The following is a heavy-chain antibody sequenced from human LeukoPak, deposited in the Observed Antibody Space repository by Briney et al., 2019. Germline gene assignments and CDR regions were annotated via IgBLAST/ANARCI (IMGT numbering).Heavy chain of an antibody. D-gene: IGHD6-19*01. V-gene: IGHV3-15*01. J-gene: IGHJ4*02. CDR3: TTAGMGSSGWFDY. Sequence: GGSLRLSCAASGFTVSSNYMSWVRQAPGKGLEWVGRIKSKTDGGTTDYAAPVKGRFTISRDDSKNTLYLQMNSLKTEDTAVYYCTTAGMGSSGWFDYWGQGTLVTVSS. CDR2: IKSKTDGGTT. CDR1: GFTVSSNY.